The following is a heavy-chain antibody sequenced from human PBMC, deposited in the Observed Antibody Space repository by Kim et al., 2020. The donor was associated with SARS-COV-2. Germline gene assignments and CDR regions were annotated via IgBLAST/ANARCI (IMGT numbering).Heavy chain of an antibody. J-gene: IGHJ6*02. CDR3: ARELGREVEYSNPIYYYYGMDV. D-gene: IGHD6-6*01. Sequence: GGSLRLSCAASGFTFSSYSMNWVRQAPGKGLEWVSYISSSSSTIYYADSVKGRFTISRDNAKNSLYLQMNSLRDEDTAVYYCARELGREVEYSNPIYYYYGMDVWGQGTTVTVSS. CDR2: ISSSSSTI. V-gene: IGHV3-48*02. CDR1: GFTFSSYS.